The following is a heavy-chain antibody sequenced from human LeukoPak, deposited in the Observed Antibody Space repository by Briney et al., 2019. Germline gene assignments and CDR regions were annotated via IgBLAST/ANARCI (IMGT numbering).Heavy chain of an antibody. Sequence: PGGSLRLSCAASGFTFSSYDMHWVRQAPGKGLEWVAAISYDGTNTYYTGSAKGRFTISRDNSKNTLYLQMDSLRGEDTAVYSCARGRYTGYESGYFDYWGQGILVTVSS. CDR1: GFTFSSYD. CDR3: ARGRYTGYESGYFDY. D-gene: IGHD5-12*01. V-gene: IGHV3-30*03. CDR2: ISYDGTNT. J-gene: IGHJ4*02.